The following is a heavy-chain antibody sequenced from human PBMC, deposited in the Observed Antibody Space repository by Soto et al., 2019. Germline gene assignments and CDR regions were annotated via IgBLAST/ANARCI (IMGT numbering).Heavy chain of an antibody. CDR1: GDSISRGYH. J-gene: IGHJ5*01. D-gene: IGHD3-16*01. V-gene: IGHV3-23*01. CDR2: ISGSGGST. Sequence: ETLSLTCAVSGDSISRGYHWAWIRQPPGKGLEWVSAISGSGGSTYYADSVKGRFTISRDNSDNTLYLQVHSLRAEDTAVYYCAKDRRAGGNSAFYFDFWGQGAQVTVSS. CDR3: AKDRRAGGNSAFYFDF.